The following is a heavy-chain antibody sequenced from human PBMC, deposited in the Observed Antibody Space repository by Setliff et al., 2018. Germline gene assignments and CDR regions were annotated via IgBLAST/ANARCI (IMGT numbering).Heavy chain of an antibody. Sequence: PSETLSLTCAVSGGSITSGSYYWSWIRQPAGEGLEWIGRLHTSGTTVYNPSLKGRVTISADTSTNHFSLKLTSVTAADTAVYYCVRHLWGRWMAASSDYFDYWGQGSLVTVSS. J-gene: IGHJ4*02. V-gene: IGHV4-61*02. CDR2: LHTSGTT. CDR1: GGSITSGSYY. D-gene: IGHD3-3*02. CDR3: VRHLWGRWMAASSDYFDY.